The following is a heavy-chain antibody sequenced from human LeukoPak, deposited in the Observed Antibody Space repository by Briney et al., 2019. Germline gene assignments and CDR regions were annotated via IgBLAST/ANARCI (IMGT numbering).Heavy chain of an antibody. J-gene: IGHJ4*02. CDR3: ARAHYDSSGYYFDY. D-gene: IGHD3-22*01. CDR2: INYSGST. Sequence: SSETLSLTCTVSGGSISSSSYYWGWIRQPPGKGLEWIGSINYSGSTYYSLSLKSRVTISVDTSKNQFSLKVSSVTAADTAVYHCARAHYDSSGYYFDYWGQGTLVTVSS. V-gene: IGHV4-39*07. CDR1: GGSISSSSYY.